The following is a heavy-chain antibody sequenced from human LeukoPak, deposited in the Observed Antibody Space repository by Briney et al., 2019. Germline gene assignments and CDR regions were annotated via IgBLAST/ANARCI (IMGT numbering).Heavy chain of an antibody. CDR2: ISSSGSTI. V-gene: IGHV3-11*01. CDR3: ASPLWFGEPLGYFDY. D-gene: IGHD3-10*01. J-gene: IGHJ4*02. Sequence: PGGSLRLSCAASGFTFSDYYMSWIRQAPGKGLEWVSYISSSGSTIYYADSVKVRFTISRDNAKNSLYLQMNSLRAEDTAVYYCASPLWFGEPLGYFDYWGQGTLVTVSS. CDR1: GFTFSDYY.